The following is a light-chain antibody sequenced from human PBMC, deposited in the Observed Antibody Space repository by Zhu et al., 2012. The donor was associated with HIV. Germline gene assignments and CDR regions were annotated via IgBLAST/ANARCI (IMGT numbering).Light chain of an antibody. CDR2: DAS. V-gene: IGKV3-11*01. Sequence: EIVLTQSPATLSLSPGERATLSCRASQSVSTYLAWYQHKPGQAPRLLIYDASNKATGIPPRFSGSGSGTDFTLTISSLEPEDFAVYYCQQRSNWLFSFGPGTKVDVK. CDR3: QQRSNWLFS. J-gene: IGKJ3*01. CDR1: QSVSTY.